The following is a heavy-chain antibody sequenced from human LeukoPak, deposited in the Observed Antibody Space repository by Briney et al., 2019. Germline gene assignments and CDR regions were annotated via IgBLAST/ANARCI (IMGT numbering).Heavy chain of an antibody. V-gene: IGHV3-74*01. D-gene: IGHD2-21*01. Sequence: GGSLRLSCAASGFTFSSYWMHWVRQAPGKGLVWVSRINSDGSSTSYADSVKGRFTISRDNAKNTLYLQMNSLRAEDTAVYYCAREGRHIVVGYMDVWGKGTTVSVSS. J-gene: IGHJ6*03. CDR3: AREGRHIVVGYMDV. CDR2: INSDGSST. CDR1: GFTFSSYW.